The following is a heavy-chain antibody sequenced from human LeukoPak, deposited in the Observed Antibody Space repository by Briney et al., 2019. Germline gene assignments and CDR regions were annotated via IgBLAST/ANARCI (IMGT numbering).Heavy chain of an antibody. Sequence: PSETLSLTCTVSGYSISSGYYWVWIRQPPGKGLEWIGTIRHSGTTYYNPSLKSRVTISIDTSKNQFSLKLSSVTAADTAVYYCARYLDYGGNSRVFQHWGQGTLVTVSS. J-gene: IGHJ1*01. V-gene: IGHV4-38-2*02. D-gene: IGHD4-23*01. CDR1: GYSISSGYY. CDR3: ARYLDYGGNSRVFQH. CDR2: IRHSGTT.